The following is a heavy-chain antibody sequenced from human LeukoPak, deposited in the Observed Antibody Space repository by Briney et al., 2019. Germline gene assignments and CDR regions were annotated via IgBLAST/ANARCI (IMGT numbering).Heavy chain of an antibody. CDR2: IYYSGST. CDR1: GGFISSYY. D-gene: IGHD6-19*01. CDR3: ARPVAGPTSEYFQH. Sequence: SETLSLTCTVSGGFISSYYWGWIRQPPGKGLEWIGSIYYSGSTYYNPSLKSRVTISVDTSKNQFSLKLSSVTAADTAVYYCARPVAGPTSEYFQHWGQGTLVTVSS. J-gene: IGHJ1*01. V-gene: IGHV4-39*01.